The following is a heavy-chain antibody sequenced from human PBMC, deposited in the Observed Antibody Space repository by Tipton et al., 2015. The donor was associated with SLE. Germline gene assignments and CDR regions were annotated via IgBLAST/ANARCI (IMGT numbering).Heavy chain of an antibody. CDR2: IDSTRTP. D-gene: IGHD5-12*01. Sequence: TLSLTCNVSGDSISSSDYYWSWIRQHPGKGLEWIGYIDSTRTPYYNPSVTSRATISVDPSKNQVSLKLTSVTAADTAVYYCAAYSGYDSGWFDPWGQGTLVTVSS. J-gene: IGHJ5*02. V-gene: IGHV4-31*03. CDR3: AAYSGYDSGWFDP. CDR1: GDSISSSDYY.